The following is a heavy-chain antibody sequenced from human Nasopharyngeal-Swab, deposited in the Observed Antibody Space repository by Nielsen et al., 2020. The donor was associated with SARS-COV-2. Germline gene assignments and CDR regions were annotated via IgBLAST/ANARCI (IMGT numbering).Heavy chain of an antibody. Sequence: GESLKISCTTSGFTFDDYVMHWVRQAPGKGLVWVSRINPDGSTTNYADSMKGRFTTSRDNARNTLYLHMYSLRDDDTAVYYCATAGNYRFDNWGQGTLVTVSS. D-gene: IGHD1-1*01. J-gene: IGHJ4*02. V-gene: IGHV3-74*01. CDR3: ATAGNYRFDN. CDR2: INPDGSTT. CDR1: GFTFDDYV.